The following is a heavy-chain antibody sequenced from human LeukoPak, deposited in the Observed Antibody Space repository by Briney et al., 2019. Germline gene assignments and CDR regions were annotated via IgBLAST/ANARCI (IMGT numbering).Heavy chain of an antibody. Sequence: GGSLRLSCAASGFTFSGYGMHWVRQAPGKGLEWVAVIWYDGSNKYYADSVKGRFTISRDNSKNTLYLQMNSLRAEDTAVYYCATGRNCPTCYLTDYWGQGTLVTVSS. CDR2: IWYDGSNK. J-gene: IGHJ4*02. CDR3: ATGRNCPTCYLTDY. CDR1: GFTFSGYG. D-gene: IGHD2-2*01. V-gene: IGHV3-33*01.